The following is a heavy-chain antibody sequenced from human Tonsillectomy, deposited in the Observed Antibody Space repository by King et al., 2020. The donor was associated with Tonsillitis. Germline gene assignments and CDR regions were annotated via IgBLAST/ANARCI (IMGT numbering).Heavy chain of an antibody. D-gene: IGHD3-10*01. CDR2: LYNSGST. CDR1: GGPISTYY. CDR3: ARGGPPRFGSGVGAFDI. J-gene: IGHJ3*02. Sequence: VQLQESGPGLVRPSETLSLTCTVSGGPISTYYWSWIRQPPGKGLVWSVYLYNSGSTHYNPPLKRRVTIAVYTAKNPLSLKLNSVTAADTAVSYCARGGPPRFGSGVGAFDIWGQGTLVTVSS. V-gene: IGHV4-59*01.